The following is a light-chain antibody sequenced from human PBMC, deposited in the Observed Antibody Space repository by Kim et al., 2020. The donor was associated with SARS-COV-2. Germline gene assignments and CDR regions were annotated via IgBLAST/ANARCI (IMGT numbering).Light chain of an antibody. CDR1: QGIGSA. J-gene: IGKJ4*01. V-gene: IGKV1-13*02. CDR2: DAS. Sequence: GDRMTSPCRTSQGIGSALAWYQQKPVKAPKLRIDDASTVQSGDPSRFSGSGSGTDFTHTMSSLQREDFATYYCQQFNTYVLTFGGGTKVDIK. CDR3: QQFNTYVLT.